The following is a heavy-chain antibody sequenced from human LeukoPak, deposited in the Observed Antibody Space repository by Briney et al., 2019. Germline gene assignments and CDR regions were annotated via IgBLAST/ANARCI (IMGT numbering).Heavy chain of an antibody. J-gene: IGHJ4*02. D-gene: IGHD5-18*01. CDR2: MYDSVRT. CDR1: GGSISSHY. Sequence: PSETPSLTCTVPGGSISSHYWSWIRQPPGKGLEWIGYMYDSVRTKDNPSLKSRVTLSADTSKNQFSLRLSSVTAADTAVYYCATIKRGNIYGYFDFWGQGILVTVSS. V-gene: IGHV4-59*11. CDR3: ATIKRGNIYGYFDF.